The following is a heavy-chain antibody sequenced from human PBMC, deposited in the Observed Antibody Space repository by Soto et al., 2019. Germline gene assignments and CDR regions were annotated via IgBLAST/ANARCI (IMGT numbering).Heavy chain of an antibody. CDR3: VSDRGYGHASVPYS. J-gene: IGHJ4*02. D-gene: IGHD5-18*01. CDR1: GFAFSSYG. Sequence: QAQLVESGGGVVQPGRSLRLSRAASGFAFSSYGMHWVRQAPGTRLEWVAVISYDGSLQHYADSVKGRFTISRDNSKNMVLLQMSSLRAEDTAVYYCVSDRGYGHASVPYSWGQGTLVSVSS. CDR2: ISYDGSLQ. V-gene: IGHV3-30*03.